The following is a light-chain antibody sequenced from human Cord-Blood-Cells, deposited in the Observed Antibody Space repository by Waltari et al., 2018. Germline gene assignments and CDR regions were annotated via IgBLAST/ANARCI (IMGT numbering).Light chain of an antibody. J-gene: IGKJ5*01. V-gene: IGKV1-39*01. Sequence: DIQMIPSALSLSASVGARVTITCRASQSISSYLNWYQQQPGKAPKLLIYAASSLQSGVPSRFSGSGSGTDFTLTISSLQPEDFATYYCQQSYSTPITFGQGTRLEIK. CDR3: QQSYSTPIT. CDR2: AAS. CDR1: QSISSY.